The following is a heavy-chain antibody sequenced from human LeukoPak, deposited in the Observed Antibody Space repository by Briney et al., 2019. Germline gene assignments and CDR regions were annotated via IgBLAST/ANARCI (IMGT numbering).Heavy chain of an antibody. V-gene: IGHV3-7*01. D-gene: IGHD3-10*01. CDR1: GFTVSSNY. CDR3: ARDPGYYGSGSSY. Sequence: GGSLRLSCAASGFTVSSNYMSWVRQDPGKGLEWVANIKQDGSEKYYVESVKGRFTISRDNAKNSLYLQMNSLRAEDTAVYYCARDPGYYGSGSSYWGQGTLVTVSS. J-gene: IGHJ4*02. CDR2: IKQDGSEK.